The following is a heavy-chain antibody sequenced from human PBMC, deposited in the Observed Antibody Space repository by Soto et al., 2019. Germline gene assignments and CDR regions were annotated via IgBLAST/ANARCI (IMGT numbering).Heavy chain of an antibody. J-gene: IGHJ4*02. CDR3: SKWSGYGDL. V-gene: IGHV3-23*01. CDR1: GFTMSTYS. D-gene: IGHD5-12*01. CDR2: ISVTPGIT. Sequence: EMQLLESGGGLVQPGGSLRLSCAASGFTMSTYSVTRVRQAPGKGLEWVSGISVTPGITFYADSVKGRFTISRDSSNNAVYLQMNSLRAEDTAMYFCSKWSGYGDLWGQGTLVTVSS.